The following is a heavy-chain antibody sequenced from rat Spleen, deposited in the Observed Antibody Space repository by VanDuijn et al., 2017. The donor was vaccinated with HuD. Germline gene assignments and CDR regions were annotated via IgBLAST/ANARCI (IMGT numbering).Heavy chain of an antibody. CDR1: GFTFSNYG. J-gene: IGHJ1*01. Sequence: EVHLVESGGGLVQPGRSLKLSCAASGFTFSNYGMHWIRQAPNKGLEWVASISYDGTATYYRDSVKGRFTLSRDNAKSTLYLQMGSLRSDDTATYQCVRQVYLSDWYVDFWSPGTMVSVS. CDR3: VRQVYLSDWYVDF. D-gene: IGHD4-4*01. CDR2: ISYDGTAT. V-gene: IGHV5-19*01.